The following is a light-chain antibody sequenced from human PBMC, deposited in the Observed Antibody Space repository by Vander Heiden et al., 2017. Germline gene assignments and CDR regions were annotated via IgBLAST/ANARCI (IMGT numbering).Light chain of an antibody. J-gene: IGKJ5*01. V-gene: IGKV2-28*01. Sequence: DIVMTQSPLSLPVTPGEPASISCRSSQSLLHSNGYNYLDWYLQKPGQSPQLLIYLGSNRASGVPDRFSGSGSGTDFTLKISRVEAEDVGVYYCRQVLQTPSTFGQGTRLEIK. CDR2: LGS. CDR1: QSLLHSNGYNY. CDR3: RQVLQTPST.